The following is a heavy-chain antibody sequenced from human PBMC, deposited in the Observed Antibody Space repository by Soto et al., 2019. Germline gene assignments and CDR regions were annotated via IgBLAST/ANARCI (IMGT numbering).Heavy chain of an antibody. CDR2: IIPIFGTA. CDR1: GGTFSSYA. CDR3: ARDRLAFDYYDSSGYSFDY. Sequence: SVKVSCKASGGTFSSYAISWVRQAPGQGLEWMGGIIPIFGTANYAQKFQGRVTITADESTSTAYMELSSLRSEDTAVYYCARDRLAFDYYDSSGYSFDYWGQGTLVTVSS. D-gene: IGHD3-22*01. V-gene: IGHV1-69*13. J-gene: IGHJ4*02.